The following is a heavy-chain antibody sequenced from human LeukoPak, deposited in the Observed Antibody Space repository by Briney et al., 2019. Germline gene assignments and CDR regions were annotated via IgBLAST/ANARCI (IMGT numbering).Heavy chain of an antibody. CDR3: VRDDFWNGVDGSLDP. Sequence: GGSLRLSCAASGFTFSSYSMNWVRQAPGKGLEWVSYISSSGRTIYYADSVKGRFTISRDNAENSLYPQMNSLRAEDTAVYYCVRDDFWNGVDGSLDPWGQGTLVTVSS. CDR2: ISSSGRTI. CDR1: GFTFSSYS. D-gene: IGHD3-3*01. J-gene: IGHJ5*02. V-gene: IGHV3-48*04.